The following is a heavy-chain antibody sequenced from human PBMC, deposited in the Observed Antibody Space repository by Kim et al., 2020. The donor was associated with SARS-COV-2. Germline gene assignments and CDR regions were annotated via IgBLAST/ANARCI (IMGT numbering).Heavy chain of an antibody. CDR2: IYYSGST. CDR3: AQLWFGELLFGSHYYGMDV. J-gene: IGHJ6*02. D-gene: IGHD3-10*01. CDR1: GVSISSSSYY. Sequence: SETLSLTCTVSGVSISSSSYYWGWIRQPPGKGLEWIGSIYYSGSTYYNPSLKSRVTISVDTSKNQFSLKLSSVTAADTAVYYCAQLWFGELLFGSHYYGMDVWGQGTTVTVSS. V-gene: IGHV4-39*01.